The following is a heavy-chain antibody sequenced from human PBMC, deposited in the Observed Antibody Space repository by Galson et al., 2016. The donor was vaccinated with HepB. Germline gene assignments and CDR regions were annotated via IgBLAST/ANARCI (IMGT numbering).Heavy chain of an antibody. J-gene: IGHJ4*02. CDR1: GDSVSSNSAA. CDR3: ARGASTVLPLARIFDS. V-gene: IGHV6-1*01. D-gene: IGHD1-1*01. Sequence: CAISGDSVSSNSAAWNWIRQSPSRGLEWLGRTYYRSKWYDDYALSVKSRISINPDTSRNQFSLRLNSVTPEDTAVYYCARGASTVLPLARIFDSWGQGTLVTVSS. CDR2: TYYRSKWYD.